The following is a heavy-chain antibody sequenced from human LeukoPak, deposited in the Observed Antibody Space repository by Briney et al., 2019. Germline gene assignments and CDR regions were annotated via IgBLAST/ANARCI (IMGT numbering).Heavy chain of an antibody. CDR3: ARYSRNGADEIGF. D-gene: IGHD1-14*01. Sequence: PSETLSLTCAVSGYSISSGYYWGWIRQPPGRGLEWIGTIYHGGSTYYNPSLTSRVTISVDTSKNQLSLKLASVTAADTAVYYCARYSRNGADEIGFWGQGTLVTVSS. CDR1: GYSISSGYY. J-gene: IGHJ4*02. V-gene: IGHV4-38-2*01. CDR2: IYHGGST.